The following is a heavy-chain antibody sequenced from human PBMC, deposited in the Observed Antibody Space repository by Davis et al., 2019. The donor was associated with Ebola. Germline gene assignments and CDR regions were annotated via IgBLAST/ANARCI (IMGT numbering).Heavy chain of an antibody. D-gene: IGHD6-6*01. V-gene: IGHV3-23*01. CDR2: ISGSGGST. CDR1: GFTFSSYA. CDR3: AKRLSIAASADFDY. Sequence: GESLKISCAASGFTFSSYAMSWVRQAPGKGLEWVSAISGSGGSTYYADSVKGRFTISRDNSKNTLYLQMNSLRAEDTAVYYCAKRLSIAASADFDYWGQGTLVTVSS. J-gene: IGHJ4*02.